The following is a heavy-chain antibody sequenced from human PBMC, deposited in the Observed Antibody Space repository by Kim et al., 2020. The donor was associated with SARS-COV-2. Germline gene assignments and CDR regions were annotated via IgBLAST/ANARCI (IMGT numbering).Heavy chain of an antibody. D-gene: IGHD6-6*01. Sequence: GGSLRLSCAASGFTFSSYSMNWVRQAPGKGLEWVSSISSSSSYIYYADSVKGRFTISRDNAKNSLYLQMNSLRAEDTAVYYCAACSYSSSDVFYYYYMDVWGKGTTVTVSS. J-gene: IGHJ6*03. CDR3: AACSYSSSDVFYYYYMDV. CDR2: ISSSSSYI. V-gene: IGHV3-21*01. CDR1: GFTFSSYS.